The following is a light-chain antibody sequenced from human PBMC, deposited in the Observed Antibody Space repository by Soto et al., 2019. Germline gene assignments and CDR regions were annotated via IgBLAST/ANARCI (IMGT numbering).Light chain of an antibody. CDR2: AAS. CDR1: EDIRTW. V-gene: IGKV1-6*01. Sequence: AIQRTQSPSTLSASVGDRVPITCRASEDIRTWLAWYPQKPGKAPKLLIYAASSLQSGVPSRFSGSGSGTDVTLTISSLQPEEVATYYGLQEYNYPWTFGQGTKVDIK. CDR3: LQEYNYPWT. J-gene: IGKJ1*01.